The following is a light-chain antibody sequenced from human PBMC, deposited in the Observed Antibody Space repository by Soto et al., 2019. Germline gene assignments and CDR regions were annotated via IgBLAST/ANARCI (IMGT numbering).Light chain of an antibody. J-gene: IGLJ1*01. V-gene: IGLV1-44*01. CDR2: SNN. CDR3: AAWDDSQNAYV. CDR1: VSNIASNS. Sequence: QSVLTQPPSASGTPGRRVTISCSGSVSNIASNSVNWYRQLPGTAPNLLIYSNNQRPSGVPDRFSGSKSGSSASLAMSGLQSGDEADYYCAAWDDSQNAYVFGTGTKLTVL.